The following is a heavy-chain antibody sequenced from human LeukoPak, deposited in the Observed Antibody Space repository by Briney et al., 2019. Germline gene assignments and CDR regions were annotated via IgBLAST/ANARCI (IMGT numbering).Heavy chain of an antibody. Sequence: PSETLSLTCTVSDDSITMYYWTWIRQPPGKGLEWIGDINHNGGTNYNPSLKSRVTISVDTSKNQFSLKMSSVTAADTAVYYCARARQNPYFEERRRGNWFDPWGQGTLVTVSS. V-gene: IGHV4-59*12. CDR1: DDSITMYY. D-gene: IGHD3-9*01. CDR2: INHNGGT. J-gene: IGHJ5*02. CDR3: ARARQNPYFEERRRGNWFDP.